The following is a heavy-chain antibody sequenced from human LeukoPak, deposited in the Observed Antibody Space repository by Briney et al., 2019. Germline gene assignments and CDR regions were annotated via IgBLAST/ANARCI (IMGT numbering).Heavy chain of an antibody. CDR3: ARDWRELGCDY. Sequence: AASVKVSCKASGYTFTGYYMHWVRQAPGQGLEWMGWISAYNGNTNYAQKLQGRVTMTTDTSTSTAYMELRSLRSDDTAVYYCARDWRELGCDYWGQGTLVTVSS. J-gene: IGHJ4*02. D-gene: IGHD1-26*01. CDR2: ISAYNGNT. CDR1: GYTFTGYY. V-gene: IGHV1-18*04.